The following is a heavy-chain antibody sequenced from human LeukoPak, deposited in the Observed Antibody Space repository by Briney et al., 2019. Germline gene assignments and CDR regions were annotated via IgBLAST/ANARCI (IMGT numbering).Heavy chain of an antibody. V-gene: IGHV1-8*03. Sequence: AAVKVSCKASGYTFTSYDINWVRQATGQGLEWMGWMNPNSGNTGYAQKFQGRVTITRNTSISTAYMDLSSLRSEDTAVYYCARGPIFRQVPAAYDYYYYYMDVWGKGTTVTVSS. CDR1: GYTFTSYD. CDR2: MNPNSGNT. CDR3: ARGPIFRQVPAAYDYYYYYMDV. J-gene: IGHJ6*03. D-gene: IGHD2-2*01.